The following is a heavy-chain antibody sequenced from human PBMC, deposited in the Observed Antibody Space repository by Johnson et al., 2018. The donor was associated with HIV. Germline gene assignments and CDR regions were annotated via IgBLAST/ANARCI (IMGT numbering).Heavy chain of an antibody. CDR1: GFTFSSYA. Sequence: VQLVESGGGVVQPGRSLRLSCAASGFTFSSYAMHWVRQAPGKGLEWVAVISYDGSNKYYADSVKGRFTISRDNSKNTLYLQMNSLRAEDTAVYYCARDIFGYSSSSVPDAFDIWGQGTMVTVSS. D-gene: IGHD6-6*01. V-gene: IGHV3-30*04. J-gene: IGHJ3*02. CDR2: ISYDGSNK. CDR3: ARDIFGYSSSSVPDAFDI.